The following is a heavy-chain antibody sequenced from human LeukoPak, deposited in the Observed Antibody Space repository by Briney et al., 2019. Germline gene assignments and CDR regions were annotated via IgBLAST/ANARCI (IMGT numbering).Heavy chain of an antibody. CDR2: IYYSGST. CDR1: GGSISSDY. V-gene: IGHV4-59*12. CDR3: ARPVGRGYSYP. J-gene: IGHJ5*02. Sequence: SETLSLTCTVSGGSISSDYWSWIRQPPGKGLEWIGYIYYSGSTNYNPSLKSRVTISVDTSKNQSSLKLSSVTAADTAVYYCARPVGRGYSYPWGQGTLVTVSS. D-gene: IGHD5-18*01.